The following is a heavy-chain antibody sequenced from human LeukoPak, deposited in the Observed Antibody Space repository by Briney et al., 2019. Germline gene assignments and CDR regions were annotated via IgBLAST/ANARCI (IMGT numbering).Heavy chain of an antibody. CDR1: GDSISSYY. J-gene: IGHJ4*02. CDR2: IYSSGST. CDR3: ARTTQLWFLFDY. D-gene: IGHD5-18*01. V-gene: IGHV4-59*01. Sequence: SETLSLTCTVSGDSISSYYWSWIRQPPGQRLEWIGYIYSSGSTNYNPSLKSRVTISVDTSKNQFSLKLNSVTAADTAMYYCARTTQLWFLFDYWGQGTLVTVSS.